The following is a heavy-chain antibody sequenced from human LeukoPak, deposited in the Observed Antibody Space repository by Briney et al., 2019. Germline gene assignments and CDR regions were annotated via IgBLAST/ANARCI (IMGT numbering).Heavy chain of an antibody. J-gene: IGHJ3*02. CDR1: GFTFNIYG. V-gene: IGHV3-30-3*01. D-gene: IGHD5-24*01. Sequence: PGGSLRLSCAGSGFTFNIYGIQWVRQAPGRGLEWVAVISYDGSNKYYADSVKGRFTISRDNSNITLYLQMNSLRVEDTAVYYCASREATTYLNAFDIWGQGTMVTVSS. CDR3: ASREATTYLNAFDI. CDR2: ISYDGSNK.